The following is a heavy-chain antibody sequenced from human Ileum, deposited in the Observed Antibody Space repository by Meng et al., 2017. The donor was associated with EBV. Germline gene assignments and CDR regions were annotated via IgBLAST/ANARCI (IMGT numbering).Heavy chain of an antibody. V-gene: IGHV4/OR15-8*02. Sequence: QAPRPGPVHTLLNPSHTFSLRCALLCRPSTNSYWCSWAPQSPETGLKWIGEMDPTEPNHYNQCLYGLVSISFDNSKNQLSLKLNSVTAADTAVYYCVRGATYYLSYWGQGSLVTVSS. D-gene: IGHD4/OR15-4a*01. CDR2: MDPTEPN. CDR1: CRPSTNSYW. CDR3: VRGATYYLSY. J-gene: IGHJ4*02.